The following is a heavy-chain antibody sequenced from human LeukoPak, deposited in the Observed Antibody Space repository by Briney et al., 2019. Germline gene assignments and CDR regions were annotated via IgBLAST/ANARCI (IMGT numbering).Heavy chain of an antibody. J-gene: IGHJ4*02. D-gene: IGHD6-19*01. CDR3: ARHGRGLAVAGYGLPYYFDY. CDR1: GGSISSSSYY. Sequence: PPETLSLTCTVSGGSISSSSYYWGWIRQPPGKGLEWIGSIYYSGSTYYNPSLKSRVTISVDTSKNQFSLKLSSVTAADTAVYYCARHGRGLAVAGYGLPYYFDYWGQGTLVTVSS. V-gene: IGHV4-39*01. CDR2: IYYSGST.